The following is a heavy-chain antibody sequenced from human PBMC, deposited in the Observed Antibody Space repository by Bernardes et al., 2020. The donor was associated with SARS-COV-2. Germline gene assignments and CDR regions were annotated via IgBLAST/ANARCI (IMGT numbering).Heavy chain of an antibody. CDR1: GGTFNTYV. CDR3: ARAYYDILTGYSTHFYYGMDV. D-gene: IGHD3-9*01. CDR2: IIPILGIA. Sequence: SVKVSCKASGGTFNTYVISWVRQAPGQGLEWMGRIIPILGIANYAQKFQGRVTISADQSTSTAYMELSSLRSEDTAVYYCARAYYDILTGYSTHFYYGMDVWGQGTTVTVSS. V-gene: IGHV1-69*04. J-gene: IGHJ6*02.